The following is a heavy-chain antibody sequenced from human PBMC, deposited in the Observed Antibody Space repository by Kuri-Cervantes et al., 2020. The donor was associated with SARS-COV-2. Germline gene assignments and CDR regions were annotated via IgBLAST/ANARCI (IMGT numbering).Heavy chain of an antibody. CDR1: GFTFSDHY. CDR2: ISGSGGST. CDR3: ARSGIHYYATYYYYMDV. Sequence: GESLKISCAASGFTFSDHYMDWVRQAPGKGLEWVSAISGSGGSTYYADSVKGRFTISRDNSKNSLYLQMNSLRAEDTAVYYCARSGIHYYATYYYYMDVWGKGTTVTVSS. D-gene: IGHD1-26*01. V-gene: IGHV3-23*01. J-gene: IGHJ6*03.